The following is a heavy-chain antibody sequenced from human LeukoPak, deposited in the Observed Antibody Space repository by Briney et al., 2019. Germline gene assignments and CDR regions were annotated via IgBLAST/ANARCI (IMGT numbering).Heavy chain of an antibody. CDR3: ARDALVTGYYYYYIDV. CDR2: ISFDGTNN. D-gene: IGHD1-26*01. V-gene: IGHV3-30-3*01. CDR1: GFTFSTNA. J-gene: IGHJ6*03. Sequence: GGSLRLSCAASGFTFSTNAMHWVRQPPGKGLEWVALISFDGTNNYYADSVKGRFTVSRDNSRNTLYLQVNSLRTEDSAIYFCARDALVTGYYYYYIDVWGKGTTVIVSS.